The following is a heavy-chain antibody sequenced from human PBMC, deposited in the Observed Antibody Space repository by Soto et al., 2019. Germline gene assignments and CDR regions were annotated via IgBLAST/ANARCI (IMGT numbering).Heavy chain of an antibody. Sequence: WWSLRLSCSASVFTCSSYWMSWFRQAPGKGLEWVANIKQDGSEKYYVDSVKGRFTISRDNAKNSVYLQMNSLRAEDTAVYYCARGRWLPLPDYWGQGTLVTVSS. J-gene: IGHJ4*02. D-gene: IGHD5-12*01. V-gene: IGHV3-7*03. CDR1: VFTCSSYW. CDR3: ARGRWLPLPDY. CDR2: IKQDGSEK.